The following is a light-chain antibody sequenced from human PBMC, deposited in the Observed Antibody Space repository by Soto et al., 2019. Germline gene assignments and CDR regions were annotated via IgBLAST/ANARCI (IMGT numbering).Light chain of an antibody. CDR1: QSVRTF. CDR3: QQRSTCPPALS. J-gene: IGKJ4*01. CDR2: DAS. Sequence: EIVLTQSPATLSLSPGGRATLSCRASQSVRTFLAWYQQKPGQAPRLLIHDASKRATGIPDRFSGSGSGTDFTLTSSSLEPEDFAVYYCQQRSTCPPALSFGGGTKVEI. V-gene: IGKV3-11*01.